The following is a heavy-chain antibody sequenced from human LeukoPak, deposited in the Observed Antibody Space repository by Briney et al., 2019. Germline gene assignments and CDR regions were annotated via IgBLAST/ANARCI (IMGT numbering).Heavy chain of an antibody. D-gene: IGHD6-19*01. V-gene: IGHV3-30-3*01. CDR3: ARECSADDAFDI. CDR2: ISYDGSNK. Sequence: GGSLRLSCAASGFTFSSYAMHWVRQAPGKGLEWVAVISYDGSNKYYADSVKGRFTISRDNSKNTVYLQMNSLRAEDTTVYYCARECSADDAFDIWGQGTMVTVSS. CDR1: GFTFSSYA. J-gene: IGHJ3*02.